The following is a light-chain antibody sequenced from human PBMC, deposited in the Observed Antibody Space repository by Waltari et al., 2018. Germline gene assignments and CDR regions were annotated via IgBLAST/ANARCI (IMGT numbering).Light chain of an antibody. Sequence: EIVMTQSPATLSVSPGERATLSCRASQSVSSNLAWYQQKPGQAPRLLIYGASTRATGIPARFSGSWSGTEFTLPISSLQSEDFAVYYCQQYNNWPPIPLGQGTRLEIK. J-gene: IGKJ5*01. CDR3: QQYNNWPPIP. V-gene: IGKV3-15*01. CDR2: GAS. CDR1: QSVSSN.